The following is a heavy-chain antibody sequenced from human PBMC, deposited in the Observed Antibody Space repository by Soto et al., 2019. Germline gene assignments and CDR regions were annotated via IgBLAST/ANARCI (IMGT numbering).Heavy chain of an antibody. CDR2: INPNSGGT. CDR3: ARKGDFWSGYYYYYYMDV. V-gene: IGHV1-2*04. Sequence: ASVKVSCKASGYTFTGYYMHWVRQAPGQGLEWMGWINPNSGGTNYAQKFQGWVTMTRDTSISTAYMELSRLRSEDTAVYYCARKGDFWSGYYYYYYMDVWGKGTTVTVSS. CDR1: GYTFTGYY. J-gene: IGHJ6*03. D-gene: IGHD3-3*01.